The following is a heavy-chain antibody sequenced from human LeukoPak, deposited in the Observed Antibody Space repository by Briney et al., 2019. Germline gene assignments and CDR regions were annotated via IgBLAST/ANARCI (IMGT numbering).Heavy chain of an antibody. CDR2: IYPVDSDT. J-gene: IGHJ4*02. V-gene: IGHV5-51*01. CDR1: GYRFTSYW. Sequence: GESLKISCKGSGYRFTSYWSGWVRQMPGKGLEWMGIIYPVDSDTRYRPSFQGQVTISADKSISTGYLQWTSLKPSDTAMYYCARHNRRSYSYGHWGQGTLVSVSS. D-gene: IGHD5-18*01. CDR3: ARHNRRSYSYGH.